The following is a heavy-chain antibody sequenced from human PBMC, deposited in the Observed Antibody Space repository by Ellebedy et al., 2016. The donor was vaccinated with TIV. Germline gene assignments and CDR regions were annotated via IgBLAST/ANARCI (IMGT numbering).Heavy chain of an antibody. V-gene: IGHV1-2*04. D-gene: IGHD6-19*01. Sequence: AASVKVSCKASGYTFTGYYLHWVRQAPGQGLEWMGWINCNSGGTKYAQEFQGWVTMTRDTSISTVYMELSRLRSDDTAVYYCARGKSGYSSGWASWGQGTLVTVSS. CDR3: ARGKSGYSSGWAS. CDR2: INCNSGGT. CDR1: GYTFTGYY. J-gene: IGHJ5*02.